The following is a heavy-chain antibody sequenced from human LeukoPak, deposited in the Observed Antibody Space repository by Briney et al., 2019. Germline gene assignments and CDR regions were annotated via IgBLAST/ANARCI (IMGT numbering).Heavy chain of an antibody. CDR2: IYFSGST. CDR1: GGSLSSYY. D-gene: IGHD6-19*01. J-gene: IGHJ4*02. V-gene: IGHV4-59*08. Sequence: SETLSLTCTVSGGSLSSYYWSWIRQPPGKGLEWIGYIYFSGSTNYNPSLKSRVTISVDTSKNQFSLKLSSVTAADTAVYYCARQTPEAVAIDYWGQGTLVTASS. CDR3: ARQTPEAVAIDY.